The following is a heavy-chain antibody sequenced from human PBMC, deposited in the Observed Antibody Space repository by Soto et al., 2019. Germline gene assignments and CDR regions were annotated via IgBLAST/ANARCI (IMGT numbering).Heavy chain of an antibody. V-gene: IGHV1-8*01. J-gene: IGHJ4*02. D-gene: IGHD5-12*01. CDR1: GYTFTSYD. CDR3: ARPFRFYRGSPRYYFDY. Sequence: QVQLVQSGAEVKKPGASVKVSCKASGYTFTSYDINWVRQATGQGLEWMGWMNPNSGNTGYAQKFQGRVTMTRNTSISTAYMELSSLRSEDTAVYYCARPFRFYRGSPRYYFDYWGQGTLVTVSS. CDR2: MNPNSGNT.